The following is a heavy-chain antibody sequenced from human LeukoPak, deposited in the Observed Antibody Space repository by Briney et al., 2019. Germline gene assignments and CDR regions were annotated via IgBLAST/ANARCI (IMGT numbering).Heavy chain of an antibody. CDR3: ARGHYDVLAASYKWTPDY. Sequence: GSLRLSCAASGFTFNTFNMNWVRQAPGKGLEWVSSITSGGDYIYYADSVKGRFTTSRDNSKNSLSLQLNSLRVEDTAVYYCARGHYDVLAASYKWTPDYWGQGTLVTVSS. V-gene: IGHV3-21*01. CDR1: GFTFNTFN. J-gene: IGHJ4*02. D-gene: IGHD3-9*01. CDR2: ITSGGDYI.